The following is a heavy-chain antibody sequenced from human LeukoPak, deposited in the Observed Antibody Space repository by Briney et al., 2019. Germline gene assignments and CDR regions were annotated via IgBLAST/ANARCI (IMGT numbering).Heavy chain of an antibody. V-gene: IGHV3-23*01. D-gene: IGHD3-3*01. CDR3: AKVNRTPKATIFGVVIRGSGCFDY. Sequence: PGGSLRLSCAASGFTFSSYAMSWVRQAPGKGLEWVSAISGSGGSTYYADSVKGRFTISRDNSKNTLYLQMNSLRAEDTAVYYCAKVNRTPKATIFGVVIRGSGCFDYWGQGTLVTVSS. J-gene: IGHJ4*02. CDR1: GFTFSSYA. CDR2: ISGSGGST.